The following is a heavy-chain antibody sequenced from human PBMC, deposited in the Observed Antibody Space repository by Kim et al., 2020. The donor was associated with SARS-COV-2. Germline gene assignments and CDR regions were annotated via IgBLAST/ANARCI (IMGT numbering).Heavy chain of an antibody. CDR1: GFIFRNYC. Sequence: GGSLRLSCAASGFIFRNYCMHWVRQAPGKGPEWVAIIWYDGSNKYYADSVKGRFTVSRDNSKNTLHLQMDSLRVEDTAVYYCARGTFGIDYWGRGTLVTVSS. CDR2: IWYDGSNK. D-gene: IGHD3-10*01. V-gene: IGHV3-33*01. CDR3: ARGTFGIDY. J-gene: IGHJ4*02.